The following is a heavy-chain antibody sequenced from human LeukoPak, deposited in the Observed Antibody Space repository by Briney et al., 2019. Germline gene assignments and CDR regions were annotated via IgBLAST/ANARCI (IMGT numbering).Heavy chain of an antibody. J-gene: IGHJ4*02. V-gene: IGHV1-8*03. CDR3: ARGPRRAVTARGYYFDY. CDR1: GYTFTSYD. D-gene: IGHD2-21*02. Sequence: ASVKVSCKASGYTFTSYDINWVRQATGQGLEWMGWMNPNSGNTGYAQKFQGRVTITRNTSISTAYMELSSLRSEDTAVYYCARGPRRAVTARGYYFDYWGQGTLVTVSS. CDR2: MNPNSGNT.